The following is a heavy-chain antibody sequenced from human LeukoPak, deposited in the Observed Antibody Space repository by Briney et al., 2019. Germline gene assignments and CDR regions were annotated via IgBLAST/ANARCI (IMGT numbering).Heavy chain of an antibody. CDR2: INPKSGDT. CDR1: GYTFTGYY. V-gene: IGHV1-2*02. CDR3: ASWGRSGSSPFDY. Sequence: ASVKVSCKAFGYTFTGYYIHWVRQAPGQGLEWLGWINPKSGDTNYAQKFQDRVTMTRDTSITTAYMEMNRLRSNDTAVYFCASWGRSGSSPFDYWGQGTLVTVSS. D-gene: IGHD2-15*01. J-gene: IGHJ4*02.